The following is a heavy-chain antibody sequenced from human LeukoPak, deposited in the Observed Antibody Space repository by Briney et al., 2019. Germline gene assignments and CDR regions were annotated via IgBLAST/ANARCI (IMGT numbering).Heavy chain of an antibody. J-gene: IGHJ4*02. Sequence: PSGALALTFEVSGGSINRSNWWRWVPQPPGKGLEWIVQIFHSGSTNYNPSLKSRVTISVDRFKNHFSLKLSSVTAADTAIYYCARLAVDYYDSSGYSHFDYWGQGTLVTVSS. V-gene: IGHV4-4*02. CDR1: GGSINRSNW. CDR2: IFHSGST. D-gene: IGHD3-22*01. CDR3: ARLAVDYYDSSGYSHFDY.